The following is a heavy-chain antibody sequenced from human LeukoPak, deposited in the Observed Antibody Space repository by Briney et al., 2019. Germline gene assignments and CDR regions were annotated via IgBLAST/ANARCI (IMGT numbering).Heavy chain of an antibody. CDR3: ARGLWGDFWSGDYYYYYMDV. V-gene: IGHV3-30*02. D-gene: IGHD3-3*01. CDR1: GFTFSSYG. J-gene: IGHJ6*03. Sequence: GGSLRLSCAASGFTFSSYGMHWVRQAPGKGLEWVAFIRYDGSNKYYADSVKGRFTISRDNSKNTLYLQMNSLRAEDTAVYYCARGLWGDFWSGDYYYYYMDVWGKGTTVTVSS. CDR2: IRYDGSNK.